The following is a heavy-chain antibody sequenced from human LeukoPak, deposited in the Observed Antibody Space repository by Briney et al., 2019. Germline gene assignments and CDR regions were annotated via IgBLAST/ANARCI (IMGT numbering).Heavy chain of an antibody. CDR1: GYTLTNRG. CDR2: NSGYNGNT. CDR3: ARGYPYYDILTGYYNDDRGVSFDS. V-gene: IGHV1-18*04. D-gene: IGHD3-9*01. J-gene: IGHJ4*02. Sequence: ASVKVSCKASGYTLTNRGISWVRQAPGQGLEWMGWNSGYNGNTNYAQKFQGRVTMTTDTSTSTAYMELRSLRSDDTAVYYCARGYPYYDILTGYYNDDRGVSFDSWGQGTLVTVSS.